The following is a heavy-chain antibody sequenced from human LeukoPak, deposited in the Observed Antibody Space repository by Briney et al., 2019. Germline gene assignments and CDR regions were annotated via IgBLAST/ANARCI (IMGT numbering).Heavy chain of an antibody. CDR3: AKDSGNYPQGWFDP. CDR1: GFTFSSYG. CDR2: ISYDGSNK. Sequence: GRSLRLSCAASGFTFSSYGMHCVRQAPGKGLEWVAVISYDGSNKDYEDPVKGRFTISRDNSKNTLYLQMNSLGAEDTAVYYCAKDSGNYPQGWFDPWGQGTLVTVSS. J-gene: IGHJ5*02. D-gene: IGHD1-26*01. V-gene: IGHV3-30*18.